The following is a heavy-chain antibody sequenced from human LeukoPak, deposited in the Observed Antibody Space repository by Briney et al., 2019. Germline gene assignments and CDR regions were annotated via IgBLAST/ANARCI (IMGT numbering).Heavy chain of an antibody. CDR3: AREQTYYDGSGYYYAYVDY. CDR2: IYTSGST. CDR1: GGSISSYY. J-gene: IGHJ4*02. Sequence: SETLSLTCTVSGGSISSYYWSWIRQPAGKGLEWIGRIYTSGSTNYNPSLKSRVTMSVDTSKNQFSLKLSSVTAADTAVYYCAREQTYYDGSGYYYAYVDYWGQGTLVTVSS. V-gene: IGHV4-4*07. D-gene: IGHD3-22*01.